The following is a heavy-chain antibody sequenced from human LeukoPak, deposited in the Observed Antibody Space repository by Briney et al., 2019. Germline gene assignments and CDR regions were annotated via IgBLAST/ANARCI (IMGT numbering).Heavy chain of an antibody. Sequence: SETLSLTCTVSGGSISSSSYYWGWIRQPPGKGLEWIGSIYYSGSTYYNPSLKSRVTISVDTSKNQFSLKLSSVTAADTAVYYCARQDSGSYIMSIDWGQGTLVTVSS. CDR1: GGSISSSSYY. D-gene: IGHD1-26*01. CDR2: IYYSGST. CDR3: ARQDSGSYIMSID. V-gene: IGHV4-39*01. J-gene: IGHJ4*02.